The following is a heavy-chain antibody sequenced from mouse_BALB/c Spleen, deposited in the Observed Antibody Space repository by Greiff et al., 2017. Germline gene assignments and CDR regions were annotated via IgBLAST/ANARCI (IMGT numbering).Heavy chain of an antibody. Sequence: DVMLVESGGGLVQPGGSRKLSCAASGFTFSSFEMHWVRQAPEKGLEWVAYISSGSSTIYYADTVKGRFTISRDNPKNTLFLQMTSLRSEDTAMYYCARRFAYWGQGTLVTVSA. CDR2: ISSGSSTI. CDR3: ARRFAY. CDR1: GFTFSSFE. J-gene: IGHJ3*01. V-gene: IGHV5-17*02.